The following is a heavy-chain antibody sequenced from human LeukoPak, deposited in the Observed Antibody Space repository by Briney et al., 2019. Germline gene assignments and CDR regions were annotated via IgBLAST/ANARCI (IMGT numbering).Heavy chain of an antibody. CDR3: ARTVTTRLFYFDY. CDR1: GYTFTSYA. V-gene: IGHV7-4-1*01. CDR2: INTNTGNP. Sequence: ASVKVSCKASGYTFTSYAMNWVRQAPGQGLEWMGWINTNTGNPTYAQGFTGRFVFSLDTSVSTAYLQIDSLQADDTAVYYCARTVTTRLFYFDYWGQGSLVTVSS. J-gene: IGHJ4*02. D-gene: IGHD4-11*01.